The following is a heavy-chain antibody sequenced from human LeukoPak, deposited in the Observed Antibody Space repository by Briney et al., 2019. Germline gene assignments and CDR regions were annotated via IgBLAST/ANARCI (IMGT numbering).Heavy chain of an antibody. V-gene: IGHV3-7*01. J-gene: IGHJ4*02. CDR2: IKQDGSEK. CDR1: GFTFSSYW. Sequence: PGGSLRLSCAASGFTFSSYWMSWVRQAPGKGLEWVANIKQDGSEKYYVDSVKGRFTISRDNAKNSLYLQMNSLRAEDTAAYYCARSIYGGNPPFDYWGQGTLVTVSS. CDR3: ARSIYGGNPPFDY. D-gene: IGHD4-23*01.